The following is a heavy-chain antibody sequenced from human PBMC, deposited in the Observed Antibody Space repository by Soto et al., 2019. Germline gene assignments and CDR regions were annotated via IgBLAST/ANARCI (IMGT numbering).Heavy chain of an antibody. Sequence: GGSLRLSCAASGFTFSTYAMTWVRQAPGKGLEWVSALSGNSGTTYSADSVKGRFTISRDNSRNTLYLQMSSLRAEDTALYYCAKGSKFTIFSPNDYWGQGTLVTVS. D-gene: IGHD3-3*01. J-gene: IGHJ4*02. CDR1: GFTFSTYA. CDR2: LSGNSGTT. CDR3: AKGSKFTIFSPNDY. V-gene: IGHV3-23*01.